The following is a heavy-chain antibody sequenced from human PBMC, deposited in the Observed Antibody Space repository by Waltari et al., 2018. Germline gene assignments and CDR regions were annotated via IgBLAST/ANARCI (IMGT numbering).Heavy chain of an antibody. D-gene: IGHD2-2*01. V-gene: IGHV4-59*11. CDR1: NGSLNTHY. J-gene: IGHJ5*01. CDR3: AREGSLYSSTGGWIGP. CDR2: INQITGDT. Sequence: QVHLQESGPGLVTPSETLSLTCTVSNGSLNTHYWSWIRQHPGKRMEWIGWINQITGDTNYNPSLESRVIISSDISKNQFSLKLTSVTAADTAIYYCAREGSLYSSTGGWIGPWGQGMLVTVSS.